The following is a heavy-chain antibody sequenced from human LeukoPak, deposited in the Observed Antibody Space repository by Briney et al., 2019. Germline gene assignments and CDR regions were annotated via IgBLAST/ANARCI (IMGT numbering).Heavy chain of an antibody. J-gene: IGHJ4*02. Sequence: GGSLRLSCAASGFTFGSYAMSWVRQAPGKGLEWVSAISGSGGSTYYADSVKGRFTISRDNSKNTLYLQMNSLRAEDTAVYYCAKESVWFGENVGSYFDYWGQGTLVTVSS. D-gene: IGHD3-10*01. V-gene: IGHV3-23*01. CDR1: GFTFGSYA. CDR3: AKESVWFGENVGSYFDY. CDR2: ISGSGGST.